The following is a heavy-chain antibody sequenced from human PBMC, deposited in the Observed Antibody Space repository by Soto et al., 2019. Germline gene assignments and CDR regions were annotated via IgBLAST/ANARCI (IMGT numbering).Heavy chain of an antibody. D-gene: IGHD3-22*01. V-gene: IGHV1-3*01. Sequence: ASVKVSCKTSGYTFSKYPIHWVRQAPGQGLEWMGWINPANGDTGYSQKFQDRVTISRDTSASTAYMELSSLRSEDTAVYYCARKDYYDSGMYYFDYWGQGTLVTVSS. J-gene: IGHJ4*02. CDR1: GYTFSKYP. CDR2: INPANGDT. CDR3: ARKDYYDSGMYYFDY.